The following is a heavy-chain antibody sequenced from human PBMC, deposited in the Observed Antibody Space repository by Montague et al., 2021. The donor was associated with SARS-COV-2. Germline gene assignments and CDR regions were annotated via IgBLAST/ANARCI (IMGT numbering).Heavy chain of an antibody. CDR3: AGESVGRKWLRSVYYYYGMDV. CDR2: IYYSGST. J-gene: IGHJ6*02. CDR1: GGSISSSSYY. V-gene: IGHV4-39*01. Sequence: SETLSLTYTVSGGSISSSSYYWGWIRQPPGKGLEWIGSIYYSGSTYYNTSLKSRVTISVDTSKNQFSLKLSSVTAADTAVYYCAGESVGRKWLRSVYYYYGMDVWGQGTTVTVSS. D-gene: IGHD5-12*01.